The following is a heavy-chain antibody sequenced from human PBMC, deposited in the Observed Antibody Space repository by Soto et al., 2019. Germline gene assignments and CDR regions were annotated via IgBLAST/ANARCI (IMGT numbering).Heavy chain of an antibody. V-gene: IGHV3-7*02. CDR1: GFTFSSYW. D-gene: IGHD3-10*01. CDR2: IKQDGSEQ. Sequence: GGSLRLSCAASGFTFSSYWMSWVRQVPGKGLEWVANIKQDGSEQYYVDSVMGRFTISRDNAKNSLYLQMNSLRAEDTAVYYCATSRSFDYWGQGALVTVSS. CDR3: ATSRSFDY. J-gene: IGHJ4*02.